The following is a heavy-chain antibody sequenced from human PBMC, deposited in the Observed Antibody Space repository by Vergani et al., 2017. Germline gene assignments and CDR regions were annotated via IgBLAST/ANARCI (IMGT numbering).Heavy chain of an antibody. V-gene: IGHV3-30*02. CDR3: ARDCTSGGCPDNYGMDV. CDR1: GFTFSSYG. CDR2: IRDDGSNK. Sequence: QVQLVESGGGVVQPGGSLRLSCAASGFTFSSYGMHWVRQAPGKGLEWGAFIRDDGSNKNYADSVKGRFSISRDNSKNTLYLQMNSLRAEDTAVYYCARDCTSGGCPDNYGMDVWGQGATVTVSS. D-gene: IGHD2-8*01. J-gene: IGHJ6*02.